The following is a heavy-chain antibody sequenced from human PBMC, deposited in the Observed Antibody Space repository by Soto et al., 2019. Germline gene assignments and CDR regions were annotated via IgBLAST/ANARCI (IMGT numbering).Heavy chain of an antibody. CDR2: ISGDGENR. J-gene: IGHJ5*02. V-gene: IGHV3-30*18. CDR1: GCIFSDHG. D-gene: IGHD1-20*01. Sequence: SLGLSYAASGCIFSDHGMHWVRQSPGKGLEWIALISGDGENRCSSPSVTRQFTAYRDNSNSSLFLQLSDVAPDDTGIYYFAKDRYNGIYRGAPLEAWGQGTLVTVSS. CDR3: AKDRYNGIYRGAPLEA.